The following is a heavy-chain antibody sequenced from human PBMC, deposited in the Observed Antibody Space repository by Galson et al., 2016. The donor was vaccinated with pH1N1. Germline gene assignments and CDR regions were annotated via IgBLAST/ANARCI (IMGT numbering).Heavy chain of an antibody. J-gene: IGHJ4*02. D-gene: IGHD4-17*01. Sequence: SLRLSCAASGFIFSDYSFIWVRQAPGKGLEWLSYISTGGRVVQYADSVKGRLTISRDNAQRSVYLQINSLRLEDTAVSHCARLAYGDSFDSWGRGTLVAVSS. CDR1: GFIFSDYS. CDR2: ISTGGRVV. V-gene: IGHV3-48*04. CDR3: ARLAYGDSFDS.